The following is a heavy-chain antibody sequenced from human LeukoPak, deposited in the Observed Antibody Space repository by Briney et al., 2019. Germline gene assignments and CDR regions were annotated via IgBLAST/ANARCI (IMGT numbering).Heavy chain of an antibody. Sequence: GGSLRLSCAASGFTFSSYWMTWVRQAPGKGLEWVGNIKGDGSEKYYVDSVKGRFTISRDNAKNSLYLQMNSLRAEDTAVYYCARDFRFLEDHWGQGTLVTVSS. D-gene: IGHD3-3*01. CDR2: IKGDGSEK. CDR1: GFTFSSYW. V-gene: IGHV3-7*01. CDR3: ARDFRFLEDH. J-gene: IGHJ4*02.